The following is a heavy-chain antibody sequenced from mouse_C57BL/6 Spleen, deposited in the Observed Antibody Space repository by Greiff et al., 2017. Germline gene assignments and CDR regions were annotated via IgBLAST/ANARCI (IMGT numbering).Heavy chain of an antibody. V-gene: IGHV14-1*01. D-gene: IGHD1-1*01. CDR1: GFNINGYY. CDR2: IDPAAGDT. CDR3: TTNYYGSWFAY. Sequence: VQLQQSGAELVRPGASVKLSCTASGFNINGYYMHWVKQRPDQGLEWIGRIDPAAGDTEYAQKFQGKATMTGDTSSNPANLQLSSLTSEDTAVYYCTTNYYGSWFAYWGQGTLVTVSA. J-gene: IGHJ3*01.